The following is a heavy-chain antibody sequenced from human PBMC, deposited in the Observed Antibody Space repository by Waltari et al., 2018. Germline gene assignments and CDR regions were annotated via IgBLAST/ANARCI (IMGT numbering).Heavy chain of an antibody. Sequence: QVQLQQWGAGLLKPSETLSLTCAVYGGSFSGYYWSWIRQPPGKGLEWIGEINHSGSTNYNPSRKSRVTISVDTSKNQFSLKLSSVTAADTAVYYCARVPYSGSYYGYFDLWGRGTLVTVSS. V-gene: IGHV4-34*01. D-gene: IGHD1-26*01. CDR1: GGSFSGYY. CDR2: INHSGST. J-gene: IGHJ2*01. CDR3: ARVPYSGSYYGYFDL.